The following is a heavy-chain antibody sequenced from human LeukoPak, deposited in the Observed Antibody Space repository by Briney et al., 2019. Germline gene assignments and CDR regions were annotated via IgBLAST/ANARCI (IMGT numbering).Heavy chain of an antibody. CDR3: ARAPFSSNWYYFDY. Sequence: GGSLRLSCAASGFTFSSYAMTWVRQAPGKGLEWVSAFSGSAGSTYYADSVKGRFAISRDNSKNTLYLQMNSLRAEDTAVYYCARAPFSSNWYYFDYWGQGTLVTASS. V-gene: IGHV3-23*01. J-gene: IGHJ4*02. CDR2: FSGSAGST. CDR1: GFTFSSYA. D-gene: IGHD6-13*01.